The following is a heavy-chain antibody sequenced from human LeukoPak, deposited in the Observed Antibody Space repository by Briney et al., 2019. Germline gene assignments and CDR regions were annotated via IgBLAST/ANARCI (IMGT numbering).Heavy chain of an antibody. J-gene: IGHJ4*02. CDR2: INNAGVNT. D-gene: IGHD3-10*01. CDR3: AREGIRGVEIDY. CDR1: GFTFRDYG. V-gene: IGHV3-23*01. Sequence: GGSLRLSCAASGFTFRDYGMSWVRQAPGKGLEWVSSINNAGVNTHYADSVKGRFTISRDNSKNTLYLQINSLRAEDTAVYYCAREGIRGVEIDYWGQGTLVTVSS.